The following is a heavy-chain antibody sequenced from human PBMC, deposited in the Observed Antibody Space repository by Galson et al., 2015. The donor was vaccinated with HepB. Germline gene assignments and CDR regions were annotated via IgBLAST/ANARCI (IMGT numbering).Heavy chain of an antibody. V-gene: IGHV3-21*01. Sequence: SLRLSCAASGFTFSSYSMNWVRQAPGKGLEWVSSISSSSSYIYYADSVKGRFTISRDNAKNSLYLQMNSLRAEDTAVYYCARDLIGDKYYDFWSSYYWSSPFDYWGQGTLVTVSS. J-gene: IGHJ4*02. CDR1: GFTFSSYS. CDR3: ARDLIGDKYYDFWSSYYWSSPFDY. CDR2: ISSSSSYI. D-gene: IGHD3-3*01.